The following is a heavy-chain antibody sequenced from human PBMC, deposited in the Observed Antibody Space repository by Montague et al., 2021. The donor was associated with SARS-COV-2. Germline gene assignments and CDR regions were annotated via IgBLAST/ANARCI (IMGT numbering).Heavy chain of an antibody. D-gene: IGHD3-9*01. CDR1: GFSLSTSGMR. V-gene: IGHV2-70*04. CDR3: ARSYYDILTAYYTPFDY. CDR2: IDWVDDK. J-gene: IGHJ4*02. Sequence: PALVKPTQTLTLTCTFSGFSLSTSGMRASWIRQPPGKALEWLARIDWVDDKFHSTSLKTRLTISKDTSKNQVVLTMTNMDPVDTATYSCARSYYDILTAYYTPFDYWGQGTLVTVSS.